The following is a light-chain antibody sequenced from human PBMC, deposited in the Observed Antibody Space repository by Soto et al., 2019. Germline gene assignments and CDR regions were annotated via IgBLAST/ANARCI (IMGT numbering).Light chain of an antibody. J-gene: IGKJ2*01. CDR1: QSVSSSY. V-gene: IGKV3-20*01. Sequence: EMVLTQSPGTLSLSPGERATRSCRASQSVSSSYLVWYQQKPGQAPRLLIYGASSRATGIPDRFSGSGSGTDFTLTISRLEPEDFAVYYCQQYGSSPLYTFGQGTKLEI. CDR2: GAS. CDR3: QQYGSSPLYT.